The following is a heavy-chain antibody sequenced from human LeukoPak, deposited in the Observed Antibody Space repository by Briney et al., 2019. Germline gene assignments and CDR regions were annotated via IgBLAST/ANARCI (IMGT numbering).Heavy chain of an antibody. Sequence: GGSLRLSCAASGFTFSSYAMSWVRQAPGKGLEWVSAISGSGGSTYYADSVKGRFTISRDNSKNTLYVQMNSLRAEATAVYYCAKNVDYDSSGYYDYWGQGTLVSVSS. J-gene: IGHJ4*02. V-gene: IGHV3-23*01. D-gene: IGHD3-22*01. CDR1: GFTFSSYA. CDR2: ISGSGGST. CDR3: AKNVDYDSSGYYDY.